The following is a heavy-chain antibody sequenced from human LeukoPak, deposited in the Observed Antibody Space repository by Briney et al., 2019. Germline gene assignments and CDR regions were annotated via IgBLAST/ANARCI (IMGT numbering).Heavy chain of an antibody. CDR2: IHTSEST. V-gene: IGHV4-61*02. CDR3: ARDYGGAVAD. CDR1: GGSISSGSYY. Sequence: SETLSLTCTVSGGSISSGSYYWSWIRQPAGKGLEWIGRIHTSESTNYNPSLKSRVTISVDTSKNQFSLKLGSVTAADTAVYYCARDYGGAVADWGQGTLVTVSS. D-gene: IGHD6-19*01. J-gene: IGHJ4*02.